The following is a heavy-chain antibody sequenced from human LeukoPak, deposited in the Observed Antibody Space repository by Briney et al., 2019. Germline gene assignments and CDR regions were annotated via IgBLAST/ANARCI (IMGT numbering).Heavy chain of an antibody. D-gene: IGHD6-19*01. CDR3: ARASSGWSGYLFDY. Sequence: ASVKVSCKASGYTFTSYDINWVRQATGQGLEWMGWMNPNSGNTGYAQKFQGRVTMTRDTSISTAYMELSRLRSDDTAVYYCARASSGWSGYLFDYWGQGTLVTVSS. V-gene: IGHV1-8*01. CDR2: MNPNSGNT. CDR1: GYTFTSYD. J-gene: IGHJ4*02.